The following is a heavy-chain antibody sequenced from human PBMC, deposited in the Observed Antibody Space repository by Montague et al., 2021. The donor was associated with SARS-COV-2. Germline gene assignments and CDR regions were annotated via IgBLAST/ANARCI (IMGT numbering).Heavy chain of an antibody. Sequence: CAISGDSVSRHRAAWNWLRQSPGRGLEWLGRTYYRSKWYNDYAVSVEGRITINPDTSKNQFSLQLKSVTPEDTAVYYCSRGYCGGGSCYVFDYWGQGTLVTVSS. V-gene: IGHV6-1*01. CDR3: SRGYCGGGSCYVFDY. CDR2: TYYRSKWYN. CDR1: GDSVSRHRAA. J-gene: IGHJ4*02. D-gene: IGHD2-15*01.